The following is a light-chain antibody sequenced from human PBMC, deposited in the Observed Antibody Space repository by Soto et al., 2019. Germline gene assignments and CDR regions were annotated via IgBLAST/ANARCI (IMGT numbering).Light chain of an antibody. Sequence: QSALTQPPSVSGAPGQRVTISCSGSSSNIGAGYAVHWYQQVPGTAPKLLIYDNINRPSGVPDRFSGSKSGTSASLAITGLQAEDEADYFCQSYDSSLSVVFGGGTKLTVL. V-gene: IGLV1-40*01. J-gene: IGLJ3*02. CDR3: QSYDSSLSVV. CDR1: SSNIGAGYA. CDR2: DNI.